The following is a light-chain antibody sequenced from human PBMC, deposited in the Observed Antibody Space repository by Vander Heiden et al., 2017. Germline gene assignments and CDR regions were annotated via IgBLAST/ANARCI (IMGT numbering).Light chain of an antibody. J-gene: IGLJ3*02. CDR1: TGTVATNYY. CDR2: STN. V-gene: IGLV8-61*01. CDR3: VLYMGSGIWV. Sequence: TVVPHEPSFSVAAGGTVTPSCGISTGTVATNYYPSWYQQSPGQAPRTLIYSTNTRSSGVPVRSSGSILGNKAALTITGAQADDESDYYCVLYMGSGIWVFGGGTKLTVL.